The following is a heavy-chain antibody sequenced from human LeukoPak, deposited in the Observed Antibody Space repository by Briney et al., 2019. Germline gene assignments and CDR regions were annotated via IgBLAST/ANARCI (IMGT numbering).Heavy chain of an antibody. V-gene: IGHV3-21*01. CDR3: ATSLGYCSSNSCVDYYYGMDV. CDR1: GFTFSSYS. CDR2: ISSSSSYI. D-gene: IGHD2-2*01. J-gene: IGHJ6*02. Sequence: GGSLRLSCAASGFTFSSYSMNWVCQAPGKGLEWVSSISSSSSYIYYADSVKGRFTISRDNAKNSLYLQMNSLRAEDTAVYYCATSLGYCSSNSCVDYYYGMDVWGQGTTVTVSS.